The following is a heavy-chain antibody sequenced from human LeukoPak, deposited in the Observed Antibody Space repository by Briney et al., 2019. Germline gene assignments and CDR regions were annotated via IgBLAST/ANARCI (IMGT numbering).Heavy chain of an antibody. CDR1: GYSISSGYY. J-gene: IGHJ4*02. V-gene: IGHV4-38-2*02. CDR3: ARGAVGATVTIDY. CDR2: IYHSGST. Sequence: SETLSLTCTVSGYSISSGYYWGWIRQPPGKGLEWIGSIYHSGSTYYNPPLKSRVTISVDTSKNQFSLKLSSVTAADTAVYYCARGAVGATVTIDYWGQGTLVTVSS. D-gene: IGHD4-17*01.